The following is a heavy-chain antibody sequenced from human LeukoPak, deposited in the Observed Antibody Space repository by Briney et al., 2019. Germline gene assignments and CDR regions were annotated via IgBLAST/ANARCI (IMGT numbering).Heavy chain of an antibody. D-gene: IGHD5-24*01. CDR1: GYTFTSYD. CDR3: ARNLRLRTRDEAIGY. J-gene: IGHJ4*02. CDR2: MNPNSGNT. Sequence: ASVKVSCKASGYTFTSYDINWVRQAPGQGLEWMGWMNPNSGNTGYAQKFQGRVTITRNTSISTAYMELSSLRSEDTAVYYCARNLRLRTRDEAIGYWGQGTLVTVSS. V-gene: IGHV1-8*03.